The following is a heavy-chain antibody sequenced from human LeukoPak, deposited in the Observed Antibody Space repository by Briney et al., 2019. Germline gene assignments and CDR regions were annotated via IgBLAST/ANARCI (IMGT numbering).Heavy chain of an antibody. V-gene: IGHV1-58*01. Sequence: SVKVSCKASGFTNSNSSVQWVRQARGQRPEWIGWIVVGTGKTNYAQRLQERVTITTDMSTGTVDMELSSLRSEDTAVYYCAATSIRRVQRIIYYGKDVWGQGTTVTVSS. CDR1: GFTNSNSS. CDR2: IVVGTGKT. J-gene: IGHJ6*02. D-gene: IGHD3-3*02. CDR3: AATSIRRVQRIIYYGKDV.